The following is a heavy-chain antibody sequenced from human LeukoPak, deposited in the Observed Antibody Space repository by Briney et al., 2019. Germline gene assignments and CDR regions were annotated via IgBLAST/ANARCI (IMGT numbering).Heavy chain of an antibody. CDR3: ARGTELTRTSGHYSFDY. CDR1: AGSINTYF. D-gene: IGHD1-7*01. Sequence: SETLSLTCTVSAGSINTYFWTWVRQPAGKGLEWIGRISGSGTAFYNPSLESRVTISLDTANYQLFLRMTSVSAADTAVYYCARGTELTRTSGHYSFDYWGQGTLVSVSS. CDR2: ISGSGTA. V-gene: IGHV4-4*07. J-gene: IGHJ4*02.